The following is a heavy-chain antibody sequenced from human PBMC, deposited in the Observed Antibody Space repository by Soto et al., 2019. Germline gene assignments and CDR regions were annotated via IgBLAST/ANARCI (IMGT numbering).Heavy chain of an antibody. Sequence: EVQLVESGGGLVQPGGSLRLSCAASGFTFSNYWMHWVCQAPGEGLVWVSHIKGYGSNTDYADSVKGRFTISRDNAKNTLYLQMNSLRAEDTAVYYCVRDVYNAFDYWGQGTLVTVSS. CDR3: VRDVYNAFDY. J-gene: IGHJ4*02. CDR1: GFTFSNYW. D-gene: IGHD1-1*01. CDR2: IKGYGSNT. V-gene: IGHV3-74*01.